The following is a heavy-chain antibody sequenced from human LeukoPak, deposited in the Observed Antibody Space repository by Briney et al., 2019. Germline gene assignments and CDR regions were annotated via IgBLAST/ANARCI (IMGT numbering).Heavy chain of an antibody. CDR1: GYTLTELS. D-gene: IGHD6-19*01. CDR3: ATPPPSGWYEGWYFDY. Sequence: ASVKVSCKVSGYTLTELSMHWVRQAHGKGLEWMGGFDPEDGETIYAQKFQGRVTMTEDTSTDTAYMELSSLRSEDTAVYYCATPPPSGWYEGWYFDYWGQGTLVTVSS. CDR2: FDPEDGET. V-gene: IGHV1-24*01. J-gene: IGHJ4*02.